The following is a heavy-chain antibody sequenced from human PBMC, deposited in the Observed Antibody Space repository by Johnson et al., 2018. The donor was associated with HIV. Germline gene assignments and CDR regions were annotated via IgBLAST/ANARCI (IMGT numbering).Heavy chain of an antibody. CDR3: ATIDAFDI. CDR2: ISWNSGSI. J-gene: IGHJ3*02. Sequence: VQLVESGGGVVRPGGSLRLSCAASGFTFDDYAMHWVRQAPGKGLEWVSGISWNSGSIGYADSVKGRFTISRDNAKNSLYLQMRSLRAEDTAVYYCATIDAFDIWGQGTMVTVSS. V-gene: IGHV3-9*01. CDR1: GFTFDDYA.